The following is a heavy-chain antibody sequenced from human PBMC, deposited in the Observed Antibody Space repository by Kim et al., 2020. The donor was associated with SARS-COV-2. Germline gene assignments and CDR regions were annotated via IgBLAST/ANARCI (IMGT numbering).Heavy chain of an antibody. Sequence: TNYNPSLKSRGTISVDTSKNQFSLKLSSVTAADTAVYYCARAIAAAGTNYWGQGTLVTVSS. CDR2: T. CDR3: ARAIAAAGTNY. D-gene: IGHD6-13*01. J-gene: IGHJ4*02. V-gene: IGHV4-34*01.